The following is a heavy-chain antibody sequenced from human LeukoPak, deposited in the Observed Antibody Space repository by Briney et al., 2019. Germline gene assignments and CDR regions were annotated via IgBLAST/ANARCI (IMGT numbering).Heavy chain of an antibody. CDR2: MNPNSGNT. CDR1: GYTFTSYD. V-gene: IGHV1-8*01. Sequence: ASVKVSCKASGYTFTSYDINWVRQATGQGLEWMGWMNPNSGNTGYAQKFQGRVTMTRNTSISTAYMELSSLRSEDTAVYYCARSRATVTTYYLDYWGQGTLVTVSS. D-gene: IGHD4-11*01. J-gene: IGHJ4*02. CDR3: ARSRATVTTYYLDY.